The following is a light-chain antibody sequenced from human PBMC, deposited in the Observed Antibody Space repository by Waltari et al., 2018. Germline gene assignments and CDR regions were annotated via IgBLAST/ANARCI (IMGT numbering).Light chain of an antibody. J-gene: IGLJ3*02. CDR2: GNC. Sequence: QSVLTQPPSVSGAPGQRVTISCTGSSSNIRAGYDVHWYQQLPGQAPKLHIYGNCHRPSGGPDRISGSKSGTTASLAITGLQAEDEADYYCQSYDSSLSGPWVFGGGTKLTVL. CDR1: SSNIRAGYD. CDR3: QSYDSSLSGPWV. V-gene: IGLV1-40*01.